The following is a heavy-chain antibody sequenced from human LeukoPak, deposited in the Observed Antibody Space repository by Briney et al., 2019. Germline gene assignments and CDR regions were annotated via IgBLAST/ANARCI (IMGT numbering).Heavy chain of an antibody. CDR3: ARTSQITMIVVVPDY. J-gene: IGHJ4*02. CDR2: INPNSGGT. D-gene: IGHD3-22*01. Sequence: PLASVKVSCKASGYTFTGYYMHWVRQAPGQGLEWMGWINPNSGGTNYAQKFQGGVTMTRDTSISTAYMELSRLRSDDTAVYYCARTSQITMIVVVPDYWGQGTLVTVSS. V-gene: IGHV1-2*02. CDR1: GYTFTGYY.